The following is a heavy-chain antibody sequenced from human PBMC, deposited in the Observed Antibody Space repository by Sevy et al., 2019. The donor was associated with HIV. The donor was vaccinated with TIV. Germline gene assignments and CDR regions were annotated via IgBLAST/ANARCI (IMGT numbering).Heavy chain of an antibody. J-gene: IGHJ1*01. Sequence: GGSLRLSCAASGFTFDDYTMHWVRQAPGKGLEWVSLISWDGGSTYYADSVKGRFTISRDNSKNSLYLQMNSLRTEDTALYYCAKDSTHCSGGSCYSSFSLAEYFQHWGQGTLVTVSS. V-gene: IGHV3-43*01. CDR1: GFTFDDYT. CDR3: AKDSTHCSGGSCYSSFSLAEYFQH. D-gene: IGHD2-15*01. CDR2: ISWDGGST.